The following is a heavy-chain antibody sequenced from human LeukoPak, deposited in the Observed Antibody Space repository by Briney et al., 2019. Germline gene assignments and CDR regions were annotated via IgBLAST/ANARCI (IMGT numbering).Heavy chain of an antibody. V-gene: IGHV4-59*10. J-gene: IGHJ4*02. CDR3: ARASTYYDFSL. Sequence: SETLSLTCAVYGGSLSGYYWSWIRQPAGKGLEWIGRIYTSGSTNYNPSLKSRVTISVDTSKNQFSLKLSSVTAADTAVYYCARASTYYDFSLWGQGTLVTVSS. CDR2: IYTSGST. CDR1: GGSLSGYY. D-gene: IGHD3-3*01.